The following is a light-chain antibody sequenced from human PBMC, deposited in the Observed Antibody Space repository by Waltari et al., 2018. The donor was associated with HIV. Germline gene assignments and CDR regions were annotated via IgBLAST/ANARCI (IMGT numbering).Light chain of an antibody. CDR1: SSDVGSYNS. J-gene: IGLJ1*01. CDR3: KSKTSSSTPCV. Sequence: SAQTQPASVTRSTGQSITISCTGTSSDVGSYNSVRTYQQHPSKAPKLIIYDVSNRPSGVPYRFSGSKSGNTASLTISGLQAEDEADYYCKSKTSSSTPCVFGTGTKVTVL. CDR2: DVS. V-gene: IGLV2-14*03.